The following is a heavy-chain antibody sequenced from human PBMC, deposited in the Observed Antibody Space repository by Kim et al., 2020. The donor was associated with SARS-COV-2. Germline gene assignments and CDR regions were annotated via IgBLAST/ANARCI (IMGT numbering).Heavy chain of an antibody. CDR2: IYSGGSK. J-gene: IGHJ4*02. Sequence: GGSLRLSCAASGFTVSSNYMSWVRQAPGKGLEWVSVIYSGGSKYYADSVKGRFTISRDNSKNTLYLQMNSLRAEDTAVYYCAISRDTSFDYWGQGTLVTVSS. D-gene: IGHD2-2*01. CDR1: GFTVSSNY. CDR3: AISRDTSFDY. V-gene: IGHV3-53*01.